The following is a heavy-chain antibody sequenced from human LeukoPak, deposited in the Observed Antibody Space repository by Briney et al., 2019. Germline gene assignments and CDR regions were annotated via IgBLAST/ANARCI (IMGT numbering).Heavy chain of an antibody. CDR2: IYYSGST. CDR3: ARDGRGSSFPYYYYYGMDV. D-gene: IGHD2-15*01. J-gene: IGHJ6*04. V-gene: IGHV4-31*03. CDR1: GGSISRGGYY. Sequence: SETLSLTCTLSGGSISRGGYYWSWIRQHPGKGLEWIGYIYYSGSTYYNPSLKSRVTISVDTSKNQFSLKLSSVTAADTAVYYCARDGRGSSFPYYYYYGMDVWGKGTTVTVSS.